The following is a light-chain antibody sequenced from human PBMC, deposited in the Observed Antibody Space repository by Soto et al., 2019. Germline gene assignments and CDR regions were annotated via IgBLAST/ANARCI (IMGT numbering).Light chain of an antibody. CDR3: QQSYTTPRT. J-gene: IGKJ1*01. CDR2: GAS. V-gene: IGKV1-39*01. CDR1: QNIRTY. Sequence: QMTQSPSSLSASVGARVTITCRASQNIRTYLNWYQQKPGKAPSLLIYGASTLQSGVPSRFSGSGSATEFTLTITSLQPVDFATYYCQQSYTTPRTFGQGTKVEIK.